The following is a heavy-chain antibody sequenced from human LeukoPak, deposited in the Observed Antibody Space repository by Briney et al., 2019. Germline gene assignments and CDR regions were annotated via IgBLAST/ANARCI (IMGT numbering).Heavy chain of an antibody. V-gene: IGHV1-46*01. CDR2: INPSGGST. D-gene: IGHD2-2*01. J-gene: IGHJ6*03. CDR3: ARGQKKNPLVVPAAGRYYYMDV. CDR1: GYTFTSYY. Sequence: ASVKVSCKASGYTFTSYYMHWVRQAPGQGLEWMGIINPSGGSTSYAQKFQGRVTMTRDTSTSTVYMELSSLRSEDTAVYYCARGQKKNPLVVPAAGRYYYMDVWGKGTTVTVSS.